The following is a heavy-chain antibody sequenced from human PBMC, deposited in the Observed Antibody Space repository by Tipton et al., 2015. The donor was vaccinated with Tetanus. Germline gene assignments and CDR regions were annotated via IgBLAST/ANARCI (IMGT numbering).Heavy chain of an antibody. CDR1: GVSIKGGGFY. V-gene: IGHV4-30-2*05. CDR2: IYPPGTT. Sequence: TLSLTCSVSGVSIKGGGFYWTWIRQPPGKGLEWIGYIYPPGTTSYAPSLRGRATISLDTSKNRFSLKLTSVTAADAAVYYCARPSTTVTPRAFDVWGQGTMVTVSS. D-gene: IGHD4-17*01. CDR3: ARPSTTVTPRAFDV. J-gene: IGHJ3*01.